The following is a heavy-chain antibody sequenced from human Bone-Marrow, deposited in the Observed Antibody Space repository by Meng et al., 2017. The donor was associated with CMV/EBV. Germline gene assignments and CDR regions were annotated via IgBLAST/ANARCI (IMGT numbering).Heavy chain of an antibody. J-gene: IGHJ6*01. V-gene: IGHV3-33*01. CDR1: GFTFSSYG. D-gene: IGHD2-2*02. Sequence: GGSLRLSCTASGFTFSSYGMHWVRQAPGKGLEWVAVIWYDGSNKYYADSVKGRFTISRDNSKNTLYLQMNSLRAEDTAVYYCVGFVAPAAIVATTSYYYGMDVWGQGTTVTVSS. CDR3: VGFVAPAAIVATTSYYYGMDV. CDR2: IWYDGSNK.